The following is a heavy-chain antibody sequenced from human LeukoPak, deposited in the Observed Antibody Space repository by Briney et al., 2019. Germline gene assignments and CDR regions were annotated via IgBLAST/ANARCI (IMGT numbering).Heavy chain of an antibody. CDR3: ARGTIRTYYYYDSSGYYFH. Sequence: PSETLSLTCAVYGGSFSGYYWSWIRQPPGKWLEWIGEINHSGSTNYDPSLKSRVTISVDTSKIQFSLKLSSVTAADTAVYYCARGTIRTYYYYDSSGYYFHWGQGTLVTVSS. V-gene: IGHV4-34*01. D-gene: IGHD3-22*01. CDR2: INHSGST. J-gene: IGHJ4*02. CDR1: GGSFSGYY.